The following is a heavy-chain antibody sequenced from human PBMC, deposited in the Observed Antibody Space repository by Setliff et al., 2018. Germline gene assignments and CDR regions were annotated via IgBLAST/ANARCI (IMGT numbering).Heavy chain of an antibody. CDR2: IDYSGST. CDR3: ARDGLGAFSLRSMDV. CDR1: GGSISSYY. V-gene: IGHV4-59*01. J-gene: IGHJ6*04. Sequence: SETLSLTCTVSGGSISSYYWSWIRQPPGKGLEWIGYIDYSGSTNYNPSLKSRVTISLDTSKNQFSLQLSSVTAADTAVYYCARDGLGAFSLRSMDVWGRGTTVTVSS. D-gene: IGHD3-3*02.